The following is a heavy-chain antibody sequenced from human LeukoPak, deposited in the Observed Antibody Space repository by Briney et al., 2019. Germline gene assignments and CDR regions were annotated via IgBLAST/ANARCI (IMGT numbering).Heavy chain of an antibody. CDR1: GFTVSSNY. CDR3: AREADTAMGD. D-gene: IGHD5-18*01. CDR2: IYSGGST. V-gene: IGHV3-53*01. J-gene: IGHJ4*02. Sequence: GGSLRLSCAASGFTVSSNYMSWVRQASGKGLEWVSVIYSGGSTYYADSVKGRFTISRDNSKNTLYLQMNSLRAEDTAVYYCAREADTAMGDWGQGTLVTVSS.